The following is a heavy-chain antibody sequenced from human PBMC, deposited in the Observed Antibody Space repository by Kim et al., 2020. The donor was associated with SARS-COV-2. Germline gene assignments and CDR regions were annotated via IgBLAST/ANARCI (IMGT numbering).Heavy chain of an antibody. CDR1: GGSISSGGYY. D-gene: IGHD2-15*01. CDR2: IYYSGST. J-gene: IGHJ6*03. V-gene: IGHV4-31*03. Sequence: SETLSLTCTVSGGSISSGGYYWSWIRQHPGKGLEWIGYIYYSGSTYYNPSLKSRVTISVDTSKNQFSLKLSSVTAADTAVYYCARAYCSGGSCSDYYYYYYMDVWGKGTTVTVSS. CDR3: ARAYCSGGSCSDYYYYYYMDV.